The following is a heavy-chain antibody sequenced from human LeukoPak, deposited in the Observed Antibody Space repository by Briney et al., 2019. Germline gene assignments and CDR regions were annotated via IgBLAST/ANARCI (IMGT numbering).Heavy chain of an antibody. CDR2: INYDRSST. CDR3: ARVGEMSTNTFWFDP. J-gene: IGHJ5*02. Sequence: PGGSLRLSCTASAFTFNTYAMNWVRQAPGQGLEWVSGINYDRSSTRYVDSVKGRFTISRDNAKNTLYLQMNSLRDEDTAMYYCARVGEMSTNTFWFDPWGQGTLVTVSS. CDR1: AFTFNTYA. D-gene: IGHD5-24*01. V-gene: IGHV3-74*01.